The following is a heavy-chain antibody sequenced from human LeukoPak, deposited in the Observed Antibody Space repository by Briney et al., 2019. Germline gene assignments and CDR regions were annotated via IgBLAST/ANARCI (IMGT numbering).Heavy chain of an antibody. Sequence: QPGRSLRLSCAASGFTFSSYAIHWVRQAPGKGLEWVAVISNDGSNRYYADSVKGRFTISRDNSKNTLYLQMNSLRAEDTAVYYCAHGSMYQLDYWGQGTLVTVSS. CDR1: GFTFSSYA. D-gene: IGHD2-2*01. J-gene: IGHJ4*02. CDR2: ISNDGSNR. CDR3: AHGSMYQLDY. V-gene: IGHV3-30*04.